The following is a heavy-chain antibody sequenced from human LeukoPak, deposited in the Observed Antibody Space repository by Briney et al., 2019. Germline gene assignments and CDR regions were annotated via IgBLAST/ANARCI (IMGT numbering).Heavy chain of an antibody. V-gene: IGHV3-53*04. Sequence: PGGSLRLSCAASGFTFSSYSMNWVRQAPGKGLEWVSVIYSGSNTYYADSVKGRFTISRHNSKNTLYLQLNSLRAEDTAVYYCARQASYYYYGMDVWGQGTTVTVSS. J-gene: IGHJ6*02. CDR2: IYSGSNT. CDR1: GFTFSSYS. CDR3: ARQASYYYYGMDV.